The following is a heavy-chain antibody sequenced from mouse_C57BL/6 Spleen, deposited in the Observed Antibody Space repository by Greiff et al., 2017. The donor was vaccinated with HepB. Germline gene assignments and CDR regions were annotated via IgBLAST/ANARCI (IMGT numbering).Heavy chain of an antibody. V-gene: IGHV5-17*01. CDR1: GFTFSDYG. CDR3: ASDYYGTFAY. CDR2: ISSGSSTI. Sequence: EVKLVESGGGLVKPGGSLKLSCAASGFTFSDYGMHWVRQAPEKGLEWVAYISSGSSTIYYADTVKGRFTISRDNAKNTLFLQMTSLRSEDTAMYYCASDYYGTFAYWGQGTTLTVSS. J-gene: IGHJ2*01. D-gene: IGHD1-1*01.